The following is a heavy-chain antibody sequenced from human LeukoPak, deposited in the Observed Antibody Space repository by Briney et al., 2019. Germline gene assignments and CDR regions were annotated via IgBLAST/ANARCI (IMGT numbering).Heavy chain of an antibody. CDR3: ARGQFAGGAFDI. Sequence: PSETLSLTCTVSGGSISSRSYCWSWIRQPAGKGLEWIGHVHISGSTNHNSSLKSRVTISVDTSKNQFSLKLSSVTAADTAVYYCARGQFAGGAFDIWGQGTMVTVSS. CDR2: VHISGST. D-gene: IGHD3-16*01. CDR1: GGSISSRSYC. V-gene: IGHV4-61*09. J-gene: IGHJ3*02.